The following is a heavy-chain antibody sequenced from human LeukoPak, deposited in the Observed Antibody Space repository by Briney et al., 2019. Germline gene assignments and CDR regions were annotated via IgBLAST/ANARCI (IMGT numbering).Heavy chain of an antibody. CDR3: VRRNYRRSGSYYYYMDV. J-gene: IGHJ6*03. CDR2: IYPGDSDT. CDR1: GYSFTSYW. D-gene: IGHD1-7*01. V-gene: IGHV5-51*01. Sequence: GESLKISCKGSGYSFTSYWIGWVRQMPGKGLGWMGIIYPGDSDTRYSPSFQGQVTISADKSISTAYLQWSSLKASDTAMYYCVRRNYRRSGSYYYYMDVWGKGTTVTVSS.